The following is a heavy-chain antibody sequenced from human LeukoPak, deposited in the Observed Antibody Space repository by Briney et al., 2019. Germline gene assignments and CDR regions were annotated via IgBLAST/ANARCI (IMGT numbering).Heavy chain of an antibody. D-gene: IGHD2-15*01. CDR3: ASVRYCSGGSCYSSFDY. Sequence: SETLSLTCTVSGDSISSHYWSWVRQPPGQGLEWIGYIYYSGSTTYNPSLTSRVTMSVDMSKNQFSLKLSSVTAADTAIYYCASVRYCSGGSCYSSFDYWGQGALVTVSS. CDR1: GDSISSHY. CDR2: IYYSGST. V-gene: IGHV4-59*11. J-gene: IGHJ4*02.